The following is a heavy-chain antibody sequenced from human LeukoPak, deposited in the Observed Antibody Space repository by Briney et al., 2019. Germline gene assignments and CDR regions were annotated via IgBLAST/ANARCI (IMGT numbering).Heavy chain of an antibody. CDR1: GFTVDGYA. CDR2: ISWNSGSI. D-gene: IGHD1-26*01. Sequence: GGSLRLSCAASGFTVDGYAMHWVRQAPGKGLEWVSGISWNSGSIGYADSVKGRFTISRDNAKNSLYLQMNSLRAEDMALYYCAAGVGATNLFDYWGQGTLVTVSS. V-gene: IGHV3-9*03. CDR3: AAGVGATNLFDY. J-gene: IGHJ4*02.